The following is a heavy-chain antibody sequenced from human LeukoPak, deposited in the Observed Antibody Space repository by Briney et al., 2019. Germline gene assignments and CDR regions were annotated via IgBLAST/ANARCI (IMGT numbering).Heavy chain of an antibody. D-gene: IGHD3-22*01. CDR2: INHSGST. J-gene: IGHJ5*02. CDR3: ARARYYDSSGYPRGNWFDP. V-gene: IGHV4-34*01. Sequence: SETLSLTCAVYGGSFSGYYWSWIRQPPGKGLEWIGEINHSGSTNYNPSLKSRVTISVDTSKNQFSLKLSSVTAADTAVYYCARARYYDSSGYPRGNWFDPWGQGTLVTVSP. CDR1: GGSFSGYY.